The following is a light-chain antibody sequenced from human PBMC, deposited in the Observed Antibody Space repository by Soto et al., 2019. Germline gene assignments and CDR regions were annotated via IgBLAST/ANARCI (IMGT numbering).Light chain of an antibody. Sequence: IVMTHSPATLSVSPGERATLSCRASQSVSNSNLAWYQQKPGQAPRLLIYGASNRATGIPARFSGSGSGTEFTLPISSLQSEDFAVYYCQQYDKWPPRTFGQGTKV. J-gene: IGKJ1*01. CDR3: QQYDKWPPRT. V-gene: IGKV3-15*01. CDR1: QSVSNSN. CDR2: GAS.